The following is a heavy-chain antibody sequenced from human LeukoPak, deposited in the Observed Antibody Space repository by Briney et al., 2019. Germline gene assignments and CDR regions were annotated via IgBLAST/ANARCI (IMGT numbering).Heavy chain of an antibody. V-gene: IGHV3-7*01. CDR2: IRQDGSEK. D-gene: IGHD6-13*01. J-gene: IGHJ4*01. CDR3: ARDGTAAGLYFDL. Sequence: PGGSLRLSCAVSGFTFTDYWMNWVRQAPGKGLECVASIRQDGSEKTYVDSVKGRFTISRDNTKNSLSLQLNSLRVEDTAVYYCARDGTAAGLYFDLWGQGTLVTX. CDR1: GFTFTDYW.